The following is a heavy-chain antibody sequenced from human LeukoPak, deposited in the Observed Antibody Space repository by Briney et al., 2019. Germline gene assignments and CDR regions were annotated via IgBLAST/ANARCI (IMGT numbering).Heavy chain of an antibody. D-gene: IGHD6-19*01. J-gene: IGHJ5*02. Sequence: SETLSLTCTVSGGSIISFYWSWIRQVPGKGLEGIGYIFYTGTTYYNPSLKSRVTISVDTSKNQFSLRLSSVTAADTAVYYCARESEAVAGSADNWFDPWGQGTLVTVSS. CDR2: IFYTGTT. CDR3: ARESEAVAGSADNWFDP. V-gene: IGHV4-59*01. CDR1: GGSIISFY.